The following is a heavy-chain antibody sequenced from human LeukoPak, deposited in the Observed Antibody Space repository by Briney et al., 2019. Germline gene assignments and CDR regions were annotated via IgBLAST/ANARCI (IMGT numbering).Heavy chain of an antibody. CDR1: GYTFTSYG. D-gene: IGHD3-3*01. V-gene: IGHV1-18*01. Sequence: ASVKVSSKASGYTFTSYGISWVRQAPGQGLEWMGWISAYNGNTNYAQKLQGRVTMTTDTSTSTAYMELRSLRSDDTAVYYCARAPYDFWSGYPEGIDYWGQGTLVTVSS. CDR3: ARAPYDFWSGYPEGIDY. J-gene: IGHJ4*02. CDR2: ISAYNGNT.